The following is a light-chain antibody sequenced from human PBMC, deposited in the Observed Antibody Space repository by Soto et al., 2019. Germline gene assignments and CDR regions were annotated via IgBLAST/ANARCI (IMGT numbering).Light chain of an antibody. CDR2: GAS. CDR3: QRRKGWGS. Sequence: EVVLTQYPATLSLSPGERATLSCRASQSVGAQFAWYQQKPGQSPRLLIYGASNRASGISARFSGSGSGTGLAVTSAGLGGEGSAVCEWQRRKGWGSFGGGTRVEIK. CDR1: QSVGAQ. J-gene: IGKJ4*01. V-gene: IGKV3-11*01.